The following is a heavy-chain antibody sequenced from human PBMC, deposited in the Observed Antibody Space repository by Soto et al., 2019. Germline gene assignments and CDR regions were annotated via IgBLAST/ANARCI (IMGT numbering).Heavy chain of an antibody. Sequence: ASVKVSCKVSGYTLTELSMHWVRQAPGKGLEWMGGFDPEDGETIYAQKFQGRVTMTEDTSTDTAYMELSSLRSEDTAVYYCATNKGYDLWSGYYFDYWGQATLVTVSS. CDR1: GYTLTELS. CDR3: ATNKGYDLWSGYYFDY. CDR2: FDPEDGET. J-gene: IGHJ4*02. D-gene: IGHD3-3*01. V-gene: IGHV1-24*01.